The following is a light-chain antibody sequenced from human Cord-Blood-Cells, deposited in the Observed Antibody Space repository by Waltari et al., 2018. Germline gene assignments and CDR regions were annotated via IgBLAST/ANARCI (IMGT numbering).Light chain of an antibody. CDR2: AAS. Sequence: DIQMTQSPSSLSASVGDRVTITCRASQGISNYLAWYQQKPGKVPKLLIYAASTLQSGVPSRVSGSGSGTDFTLTISSLQPEDVATYYCQKYNSAITFGQGTRLEIK. CDR3: QKYNSAIT. CDR1: QGISNY. V-gene: IGKV1-27*01. J-gene: IGKJ5*01.